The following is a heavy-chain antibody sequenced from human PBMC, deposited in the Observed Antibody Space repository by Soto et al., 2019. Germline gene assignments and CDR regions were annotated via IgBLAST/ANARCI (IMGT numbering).Heavy chain of an antibody. CDR2: IDYNGRA. J-gene: IGHJ4*02. CDR3: ARGPDQSKVGY. V-gene: IGHV4-59*02. CDR1: GGSVTGYC. D-gene: IGHD4-4*01. Sequence: QVQLQESGPGLVKPSETLPLTCSVSGGSVTGYCWSWVRQPPGKGLEWIGCIDYNGRAHYNPSLASRASMSLDTSNNHFSLKLSSMTAADTAMYYCARGPDQSKVGYWGQGTLVTVSS.